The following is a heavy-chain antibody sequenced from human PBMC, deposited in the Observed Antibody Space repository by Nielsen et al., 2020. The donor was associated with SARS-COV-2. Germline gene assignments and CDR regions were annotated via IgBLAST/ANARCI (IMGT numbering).Heavy chain of an antibody. Sequence: SETLSLTCTVSGGSISNYYWSWIRQPPGKGLEWIGYIYYSGSTNYNPSLKSRVTISVDTSKNQFSLKLSSVTAADTAVYYCARDAYGDYTLGYWGQGTLVTVSS. D-gene: IGHD4-17*01. J-gene: IGHJ4*02. CDR2: IYYSGST. CDR3: ARDAYGDYTLGY. CDR1: GGSISNYY. V-gene: IGHV4-59*01.